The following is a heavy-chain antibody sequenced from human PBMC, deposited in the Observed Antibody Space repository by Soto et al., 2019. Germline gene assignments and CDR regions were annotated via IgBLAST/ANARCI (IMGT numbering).Heavy chain of an antibody. Sequence: QVQLQESGPGLVKPSQTLSLTCTVSGGSISSGGYYWSWIRQHPGKGLEWIGYIYYSGSTYYNPSLKSRVTISVGPSKNQFSLKLSSVTAADTAVYYCASNGDDSSGYYVQHWGQGTLVTVSS. CDR1: GGSISSGGYY. V-gene: IGHV4-31*03. D-gene: IGHD3-22*01. J-gene: IGHJ1*01. CDR3: ASNGDDSSGYYVQH. CDR2: IYYSGST.